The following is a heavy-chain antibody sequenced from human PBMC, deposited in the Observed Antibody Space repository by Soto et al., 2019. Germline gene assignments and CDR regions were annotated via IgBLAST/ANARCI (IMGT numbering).Heavy chain of an antibody. D-gene: IGHD6-19*01. CDR1: GFSLSNARMG. J-gene: IGHJ6*02. V-gene: IGHV2-26*01. CDR3: ARIRGSGWYWYYYGMDV. CDR2: IFSNDEK. Sequence: GSGPTLVNPTETLTLTCTVSGFSLSNARMGVSWIRQPPGKALEWLAHIFSNDEKSYSTSLKSRLTISKDTSKSQVVLTMTNMDPVDTATYYCARIRGSGWYWYYYGMDVWGQGTTVTVSS.